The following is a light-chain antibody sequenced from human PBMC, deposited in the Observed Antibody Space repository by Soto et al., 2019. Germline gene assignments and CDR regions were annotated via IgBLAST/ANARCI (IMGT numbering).Light chain of an antibody. V-gene: IGKV1-39*01. J-gene: IGKJ1*01. Sequence: DIQMTQSPSSLSASVGDRVTITCRARQSITTYLNWYQQTSGEAPQLLIYAAARLQTGVPSRFSGSGSGTDFTRTISSLPTEDFATDDWQQAYCSPPTCGQGTKVEIK. CDR2: AAA. CDR1: QSITTY. CDR3: QQAYCSPPT.